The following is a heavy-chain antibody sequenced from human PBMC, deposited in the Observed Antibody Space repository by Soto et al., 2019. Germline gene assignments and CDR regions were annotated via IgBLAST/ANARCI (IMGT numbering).Heavy chain of an antibody. CDR1: GFIFSSYG. CDR2: ISYDGTNK. Sequence: QVQLVESGGRVVQPGRSLRLSCAASGFIFSSYGMHWVRQAPGKGLEWVAVISYDGTNKYYGDSVKGRFTISRDNSKNTLYLQMNILRVEDTAVYYCAKVGISSSWEYYSMDVWGKGTTVTVSS. V-gene: IGHV3-30*18. CDR3: AKVGISSSWEYYSMDV. D-gene: IGHD6-6*01. J-gene: IGHJ6*03.